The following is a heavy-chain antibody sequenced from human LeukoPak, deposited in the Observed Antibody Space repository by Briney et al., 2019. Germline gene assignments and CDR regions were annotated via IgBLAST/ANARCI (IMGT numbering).Heavy chain of an antibody. V-gene: IGHV5-51*01. Sequence: GESLKISCKGSGYSFTSNWIGWVRQMPGKGLEWMGIIYPADSDTRYSPSFQGQVTISADKSIATAYLQWSSLKASDTAVYYCVRRTTVTTSGDYWGPGTLVTVSS. J-gene: IGHJ4*02. CDR1: GYSFTSNW. D-gene: IGHD4-17*01. CDR2: IYPADSDT. CDR3: VRRTTVTTSGDY.